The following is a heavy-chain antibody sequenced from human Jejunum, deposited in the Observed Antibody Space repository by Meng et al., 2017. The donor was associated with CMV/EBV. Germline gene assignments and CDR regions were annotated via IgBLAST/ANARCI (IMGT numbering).Heavy chain of an antibody. J-gene: IGHJ4*02. V-gene: IGHV1-46*01. CDR3: VRDRDLGGTY. Sequence: CQAPGYTFMPYSLHWVRQAPGQGLEWVGVINPSGGSPSYSQKFQGRVTITRDTSTSTFYLELNSLKSDDTAVFYCVRDRDLGGTYWGQGTLVTVSS. D-gene: IGHD3-16*01. CDR2: INPSGGSP. CDR1: GYTFMPYS.